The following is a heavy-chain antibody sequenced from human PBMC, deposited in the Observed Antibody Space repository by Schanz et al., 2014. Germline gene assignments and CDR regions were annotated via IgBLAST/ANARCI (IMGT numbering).Heavy chain of an antibody. Sequence: VQLVESGGGVVQPGRSRRLSCEASGFTFSSYGMHWVRQAPGKGLEWVANIKQDESERSYVDSVKGRFTISRDNAKNSLYLQMNSLRAEDTAVYYCVRLDVHDYWGQGTLVTVSS. J-gene: IGHJ4*02. CDR2: IKQDESER. CDR3: VRLDVHDY. CDR1: GFTFSSYG. D-gene: IGHD3-16*01. V-gene: IGHV3-7*01.